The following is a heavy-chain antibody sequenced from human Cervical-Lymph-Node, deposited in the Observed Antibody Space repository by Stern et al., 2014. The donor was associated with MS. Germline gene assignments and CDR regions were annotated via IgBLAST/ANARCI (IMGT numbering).Heavy chain of an antibody. V-gene: IGHV2-5*02. D-gene: IGHD2-15*01. CDR3: AHSRVKYCRGGTCYSSLFDY. CDR1: GFSVATAGVG. Sequence: QITLKESGPTLVKPTQTVTLTCTLSGFSVATAGVGVGWIRQPPGKALEWLALLYWDDDKLYSPSLKIRLTIINDTSKNQVVLTMTNVDPVDTATYYCAHSRVKYCRGGTCYSSLFDYWGQGTLVTVSS. J-gene: IGHJ4*02. CDR2: LYWDDDK.